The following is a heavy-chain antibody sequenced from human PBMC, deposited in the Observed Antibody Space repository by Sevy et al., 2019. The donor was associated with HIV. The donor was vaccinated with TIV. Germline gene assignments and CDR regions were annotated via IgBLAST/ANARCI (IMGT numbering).Heavy chain of an antibody. J-gene: IGHJ4*02. D-gene: IGHD5-18*01. Sequence: GGSLRLSCAASGFTFSSYGMHWVRQAPGKGLEWVAVIWYDGSNKYYADSVKGRFTISRDNSKNTLYLQMNSLRAEDTAVYYCARVRYTYGNFFFDYWGQGTLVTVSS. CDR1: GFTFSSYG. V-gene: IGHV3-33*01. CDR3: ARVRYTYGNFFFDY. CDR2: IWYDGSNK.